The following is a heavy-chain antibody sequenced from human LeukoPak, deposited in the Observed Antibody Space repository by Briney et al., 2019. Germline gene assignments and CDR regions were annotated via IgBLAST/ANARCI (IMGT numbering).Heavy chain of an antibody. Sequence: SKTLSLTCTVSGGSISSSSYNWGWIRQPPGKGLEWIGSIYYSGSTYYNPSLKSRVTISVDTSKNQFSLKLSSVTASDTAVYYCARRYGSGSFYYFDYWGQGTLVTVSS. CDR1: GGSISSSSYN. J-gene: IGHJ4*02. D-gene: IGHD1-26*01. CDR3: ARRYGSGSFYYFDY. CDR2: IYYSGST. V-gene: IGHV4-39*01.